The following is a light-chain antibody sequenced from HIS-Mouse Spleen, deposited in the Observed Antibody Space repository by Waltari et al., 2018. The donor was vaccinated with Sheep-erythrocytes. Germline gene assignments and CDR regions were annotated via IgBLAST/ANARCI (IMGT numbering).Light chain of an antibody. J-gene: IGLJ3*02. V-gene: IGLV2-11*02. Sequence: QSALTQPRSVSGSPGQSVTISCTGTSSDVGGYNSVSWYQQHPGKAPKLMIYDDSKRPSGVPARFSGSKSGNTASLTISGLQAEDEADYYCCSYAGSYTWVFGGGTKLTVL. CDR1: SSDVGGYNS. CDR3: CSYAGSYTWV. CDR2: DDS.